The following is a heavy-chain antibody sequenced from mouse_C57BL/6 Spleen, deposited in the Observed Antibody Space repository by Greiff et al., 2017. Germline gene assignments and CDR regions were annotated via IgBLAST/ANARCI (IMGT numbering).Heavy chain of an antibody. CDR3: ARGDTVVATRAMDD. D-gene: IGHD1-1*01. J-gene: IGHJ4*01. V-gene: IGHV1-53*01. CDR2: INPSNGGT. Sequence: QVQLQQPGTELVKPGASVKLSCKASGYTFTSYWMHWVKQRPGQGLEWIGNINPSNGGTNYNEKFKSKATLTVDKSSSTAYMQLSSLKSEDSAVYYCARGDTVVATRAMDDWGQGTSVTVAS. CDR1: GYTFTSYW.